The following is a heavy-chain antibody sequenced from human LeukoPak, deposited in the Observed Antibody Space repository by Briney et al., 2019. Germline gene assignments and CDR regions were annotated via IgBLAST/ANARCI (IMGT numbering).Heavy chain of an antibody. CDR3: SRDSGSGTFT. CDR1: GGSISNYY. V-gene: IGHV4-59*01. D-gene: IGHD3-10*01. CDR2: IYYSGTT. J-gene: IGHJ5*02. Sequence: PSETLSLTCSVPGGSISNYYWSWIRQPPGEGLEWIGYIYYSGTTNYNPSLKSRVTISIDTSKNKFSLKVTSVTPADTAVYYCSRDSGSGTFTWGQGTLVTVSS.